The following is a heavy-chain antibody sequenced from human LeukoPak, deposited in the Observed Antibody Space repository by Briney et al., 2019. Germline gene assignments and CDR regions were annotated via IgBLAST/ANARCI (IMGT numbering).Heavy chain of an antibody. CDR2: FSGSGGST. V-gene: IGHV3-23*01. CDR1: GFTFSSYA. D-gene: IGHD1-26*01. CDR3: AKRRGATHLNHDAFDI. J-gene: IGHJ3*02. Sequence: GGSLRLSCAASGFTFSSYAMSWVRQAPGKGLECISGFSGSGGSTYYADSVKGRFSISRDNSKNALYLQMNSLRAEDTALYYCAKRRGATHLNHDAFDIWGQGTMVTVSS.